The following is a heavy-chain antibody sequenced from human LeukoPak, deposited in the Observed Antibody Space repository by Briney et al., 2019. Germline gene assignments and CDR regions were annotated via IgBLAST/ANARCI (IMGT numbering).Heavy chain of an antibody. CDR3: ARDFYGDDGHHPLDY. V-gene: IGHV4-4*07. Sequence: SETLSLTCSVSGGSISNYYWNWLRQPAGKGLEWIGRIYASGGTNYNPSLKSRVTISMDKSKNHFSLNLKSVTAADTAFYYCARDFYGDDGHHPLDYWGQGIQVTVSS. J-gene: IGHJ4*02. CDR2: IYASGGT. CDR1: GGSISNYY. D-gene: IGHD2/OR15-2a*01.